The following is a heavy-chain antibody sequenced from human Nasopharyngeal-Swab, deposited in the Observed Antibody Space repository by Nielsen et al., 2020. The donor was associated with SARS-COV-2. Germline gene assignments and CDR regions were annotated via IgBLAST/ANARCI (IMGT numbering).Heavy chain of an antibody. CDR2: IIPIFGTA. CDR1: GGTFSSYA. D-gene: IGHD6-6*01. Sequence: SVKVSCKASGGTFSSYAINWVRQAPGQGLEWMGGIIPIFGTASYAQKFQGRVTITADESTSTAYMELSSLRSEDTAVYYCARGLSEYSSSSDVSGYYYGMDVWGQGTTVTVSS. J-gene: IGHJ6*02. V-gene: IGHV1-69*13. CDR3: ARGLSEYSSSSDVSGYYYGMDV.